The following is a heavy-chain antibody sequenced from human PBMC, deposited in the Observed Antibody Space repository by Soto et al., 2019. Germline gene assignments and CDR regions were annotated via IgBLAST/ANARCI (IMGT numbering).Heavy chain of an antibody. D-gene: IGHD5-12*01. CDR3: AKRDSGYNSLAY. Sequence: EVQLLESGGGMVQPGGSLRLSCAASGFTFTNYAMNWVRRAPGKGLEWVSALSGSGDTTYYADSVKGRFTISRDNSKNALYLQISSLRAEDTAVYYCAKRDSGYNSLAYWGQGTLVTVSS. CDR2: LSGSGDTT. CDR1: GFTFTNYA. J-gene: IGHJ4*02. V-gene: IGHV3-23*01.